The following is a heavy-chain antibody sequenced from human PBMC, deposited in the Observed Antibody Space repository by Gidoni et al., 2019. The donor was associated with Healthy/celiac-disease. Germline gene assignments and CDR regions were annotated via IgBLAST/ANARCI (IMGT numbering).Heavy chain of an antibody. J-gene: IGHJ6*02. D-gene: IGHD6-19*01. CDR1: RFTFSSYA. CDR2: ISGSGGST. V-gene: IGHV3-23*01. Sequence: EVQLLESGGGLVQPGGSLRLSCAASRFTFSSYAMSWVRQAPGKGLEWVSAISGSGGSTYYADSVKGRFTISRDNSKNTLYLQMNSLRAEDTAVYYCAKYVAGWYGMDVWGQGTTVTVSS. CDR3: AKYVAGWYGMDV.